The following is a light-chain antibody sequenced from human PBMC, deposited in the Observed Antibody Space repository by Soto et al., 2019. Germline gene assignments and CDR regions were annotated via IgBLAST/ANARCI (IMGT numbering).Light chain of an antibody. CDR2: GAS. CDR1: QSVSSSY. J-gene: IGKJ4*01. Sequence: EIVLTQSPGTLSLSPGERATLSCRASQSVSSSYLAWYQQKPGQAPRLLIYGASSRATGIPDRFSSSGSGIDFTLTISRLEPEDFAVYYCHQYDSSPLTFGGGTKVEIK. CDR3: HQYDSSPLT. V-gene: IGKV3-20*01.